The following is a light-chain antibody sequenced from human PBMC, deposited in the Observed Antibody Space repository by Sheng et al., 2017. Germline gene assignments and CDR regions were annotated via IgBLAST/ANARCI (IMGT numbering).Light chain of an antibody. Sequence: DIQMTQSPSSVSASVGDRVTITCRASQNIGRWLAWYQQKPGKAPNLLIYGASSLHSGVPSRFSGSGSGTDFTLIISSLQPEDFATYYCHQANSFPWTFGQGTKVEIK. CDR1: QNIGRW. CDR2: GAS. CDR3: HQANSFPWT. J-gene: IGKJ1*01. V-gene: IGKV1-12*02.